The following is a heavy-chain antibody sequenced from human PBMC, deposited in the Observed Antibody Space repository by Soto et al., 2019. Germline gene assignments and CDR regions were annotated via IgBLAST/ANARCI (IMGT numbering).Heavy chain of an antibody. CDR1: GYTFTSYD. CDR3: AREWSAAGHFYGIDV. V-gene: IGHV1-8*01. J-gene: IGHJ6*02. Sequence: ASVKVSFKTSGYTFTSYDINWVRQAPGQGLEWVGWMNTNSDDTRSAQKFRGRLTLTRDKSMRAVYMKLSNLRPDDTAVYYCAREWSAAGHFYGIDVWGQGTTVTVSS. D-gene: IGHD6-13*01. CDR2: MNTNSDDT.